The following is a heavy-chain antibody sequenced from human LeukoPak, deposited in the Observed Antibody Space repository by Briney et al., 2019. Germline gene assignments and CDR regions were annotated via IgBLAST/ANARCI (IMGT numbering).Heavy chain of an antibody. CDR3: AEVHYCSSTSCSLLPDY. V-gene: IGHV1-2*02. Sequence: GASVKVSCKASGYTFTDYYMHWVRQAPGQGLEWMGWINPNSGGTHYAQKFQGRVTMTRDTSISTAYMELSRLRSDDTAVYYCAEVHYCSSTSCSLLPDYWGQGTLVTVSS. D-gene: IGHD2-2*01. J-gene: IGHJ4*02. CDR1: GYTFTDYY. CDR2: INPNSGGT.